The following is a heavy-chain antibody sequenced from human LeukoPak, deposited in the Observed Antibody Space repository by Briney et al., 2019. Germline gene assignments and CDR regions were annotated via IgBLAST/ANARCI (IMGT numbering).Heavy chain of an antibody. D-gene: IGHD3-3*01. J-gene: IGHJ5*02. V-gene: IGHV4-59*08. CDR3: ARLHYDFWRFDP. CDR2: IHNSGST. Sequence: SETLSLTCTVSGDSINTYYWSWIRQPPGKGLEWIGHIHNSGSTTYNPSLKSRVTISIDTSKNRFSLKLISVTAADTAMYYCARLHYDFWRFDPWGQGTLVTVSS. CDR1: GDSINTYY.